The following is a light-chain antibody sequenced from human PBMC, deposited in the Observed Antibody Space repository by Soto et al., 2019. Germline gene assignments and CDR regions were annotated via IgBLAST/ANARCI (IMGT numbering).Light chain of an antibody. J-gene: IGKJ2*01. CDR2: KVS. V-gene: IGKV1-5*03. CDR3: QQYDSYSYT. Sequence: DIQMTQSPSTVSASVRDRVTITCRASQSISNWLAWYQQKPGEAPKLLIYKVSTLDSGVPSRFSGSGSGTEFTLTISSLQPDDFATYYCQQYDSYSYTFGQGTKLEIK. CDR1: QSISNW.